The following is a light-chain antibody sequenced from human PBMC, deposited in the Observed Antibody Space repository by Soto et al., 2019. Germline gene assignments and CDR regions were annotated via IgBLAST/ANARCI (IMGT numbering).Light chain of an antibody. V-gene: IGLV1-40*01. CDR2: GNI. CDR1: SSNIGAGYD. Sequence: QSVLTQPPSVSGAPGQRVTISCTGSSSNIGAGYDVHGYQQLPGTAPKLLIYGNINRPSGVPDRFSGSKSGTSASLAITGLQAEDEADYYCQSYDSSLSGFVVFGGGTKLTVL. CDR3: QSYDSSLSGFVV. J-gene: IGLJ2*01.